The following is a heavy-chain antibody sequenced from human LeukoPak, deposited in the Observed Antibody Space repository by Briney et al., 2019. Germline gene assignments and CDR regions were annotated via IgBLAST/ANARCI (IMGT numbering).Heavy chain of an antibody. CDR1: GGSISSGDYY. CDR2: IYYSGST. D-gene: IGHD3-10*01. J-gene: IGHJ6*02. CDR3: AVGGLWFGEFPRYYYYYGMDV. V-gene: IGHV4-30-4*01. Sequence: SETLSLTCTVSGGSISSGDYYWSWLRQPPGKGLEWIGYIYYSGSTYYNPSLKSRVTISVDTSKNQFSLKLSSVTAADTAVYYCAVGGLWFGEFPRYYYYYGMDVWGQGTTVTVSS.